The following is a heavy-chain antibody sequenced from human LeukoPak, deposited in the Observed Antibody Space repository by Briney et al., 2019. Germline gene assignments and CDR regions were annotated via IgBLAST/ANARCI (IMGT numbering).Heavy chain of an antibody. CDR1: GYTFTDYY. D-gene: IGHD2-2*01. CDR2: INPNSGGT. V-gene: IGHV1-2*04. J-gene: IGHJ4*02. CDR3: ARANFLYCSSTSCLFDY. Sequence: ASVKVSCKASGYTFTDYYMHWVRLAPRQGLEWMGWINPNSGGTNYVQKLQGWVTMTRDTSINTAYMELSRLTSDDTAVYYCARANFLYCSSTSCLFDYWGQGALVTVSS.